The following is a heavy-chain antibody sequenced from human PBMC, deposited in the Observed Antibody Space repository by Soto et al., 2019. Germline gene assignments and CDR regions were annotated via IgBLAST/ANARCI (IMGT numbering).Heavy chain of an antibody. Sequence: KPSETLSLTCTVSGGSISSGGYYWSWIRQHPGKGLEWIGYIYYSGSTYYNPSLKSRVTISVDASKNQFSLKLSSVTAADTAVYYCARDLTAGGYFDYWGQGTLVTVSS. V-gene: IGHV4-31*03. CDR3: ARDLTAGGYFDY. J-gene: IGHJ4*02. CDR1: GGSISSGGYY. CDR2: IYYSGST. D-gene: IGHD2-21*02.